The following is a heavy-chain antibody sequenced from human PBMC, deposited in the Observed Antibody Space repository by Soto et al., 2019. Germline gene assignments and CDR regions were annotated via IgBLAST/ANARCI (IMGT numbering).Heavy chain of an antibody. J-gene: IGHJ4*02. V-gene: IGHV4-59*01. D-gene: IGHD3-9*01. CDR1: GGSISSYY. CDR2: IYSSGSH. Sequence: SETLSLTCTVSGGSISSYYWSWIRQPPGKGLEWIGNIYSSGSHIYNPSLKTRVTISVDTSKNQFSLKLSSVSAADTAVYYCARSDISTGFYNYWGQGILVTVSS. CDR3: ARSDISTGFYNY.